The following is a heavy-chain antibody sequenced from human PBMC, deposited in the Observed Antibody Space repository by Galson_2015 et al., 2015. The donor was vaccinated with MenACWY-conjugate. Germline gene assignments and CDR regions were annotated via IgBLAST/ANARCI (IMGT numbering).Heavy chain of an antibody. CDR2: ISGDGGTT. CDR3: AKPCDSSGSRPAYFDY. Sequence: FLRLSCAASGFTFTSFAITWVRQAPGKGLEWVSGISGDGGTTYYADSVKGRFTISRDNSKNTVFLQMNSLRAEDTAIYYCAKPCDSSGSRPAYFDYWGQGTPVTVSS. CDR1: GFTFTSFA. J-gene: IGHJ4*02. V-gene: IGHV3-23*01. D-gene: IGHD3-22*01.